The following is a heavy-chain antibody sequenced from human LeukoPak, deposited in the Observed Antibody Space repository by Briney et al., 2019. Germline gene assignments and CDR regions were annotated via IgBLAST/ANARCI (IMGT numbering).Heavy chain of an antibody. D-gene: IGHD3-22*01. V-gene: IGHV3-30*19. J-gene: IGHJ5*02. CDR2: ISYDGSNK. CDR1: GFTFSTHR. Sequence: GGSLRLSCAASGFTFSTHRMNWVRQAPGKGLEWVAVISYDGSNKCYADSVKGRFTISRDNSKNTLYLQMNSLRAEDTAVYYCARGDYYDSSGYLQTWGQGTLVTVSS. CDR3: ARGDYYDSSGYLQT.